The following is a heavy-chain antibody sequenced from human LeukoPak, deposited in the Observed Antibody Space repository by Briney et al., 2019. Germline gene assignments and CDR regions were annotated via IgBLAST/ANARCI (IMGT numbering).Heavy chain of an antibody. Sequence: ASVKVSSKASGYTFTGYYMHWVRQAPGQGLEWMGRINPNSGGTNYAQKFQGRVTMTRDTSISTAYMELSRLRSDDTAVYYCARERSSSWYGPFDYWGQGTLVTVSS. J-gene: IGHJ4*02. CDR1: GYTFTGYY. CDR3: ARERSSSWYGPFDY. V-gene: IGHV1-2*06. CDR2: INPNSGGT. D-gene: IGHD6-13*01.